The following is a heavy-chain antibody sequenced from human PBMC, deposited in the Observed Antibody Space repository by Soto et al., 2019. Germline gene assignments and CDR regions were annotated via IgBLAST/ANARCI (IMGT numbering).Heavy chain of an antibody. J-gene: IGHJ4*02. CDR3: AKDRTIASRTFDS. D-gene: IGHD6-6*01. Sequence: GGSLRLSCTASGVIFSDHGMHWVRQAPGKGLEWVASISGSVGSTFYADSVKGRFTISRDNYLSTLDLQLNSLRAEDTAVYYCAKDRTIASRTFDSWGQGALVTVSS. CDR1: GVIFSDHG. CDR2: ISGSVGST. V-gene: IGHV3-23*01.